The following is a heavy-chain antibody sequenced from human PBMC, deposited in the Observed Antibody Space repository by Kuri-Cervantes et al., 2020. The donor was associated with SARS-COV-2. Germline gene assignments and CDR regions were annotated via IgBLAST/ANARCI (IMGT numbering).Heavy chain of an antibody. Sequence: SETLSLTCTVSGGSISSGDYYWGWIRQAPGKGLEWIGSVFYSGTTYYNPSLKSRLTISVDTSKNQFPLKLSSVTDADAAVYYCARGRGGYYMGGYYFYSMDVWGKGTTVTVSS. CDR2: VFYSGTT. J-gene: IGHJ6*03. D-gene: IGHD3-3*01. V-gene: IGHV4-39*01. CDR1: GGSISSGDYY. CDR3: ARGRGGYYMGGYYFYSMDV.